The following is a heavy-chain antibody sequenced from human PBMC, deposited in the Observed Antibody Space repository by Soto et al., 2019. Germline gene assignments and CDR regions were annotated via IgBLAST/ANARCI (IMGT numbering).Heavy chain of an antibody. CDR3: AREGGTGEEDY. V-gene: IGHV3-33*01. Sequence: QVQLVESGGGVVQPGRSLRLSCAASGFTFSSYGMHWVRQAPGKGLEWVAVIWYDGSNKYYADSVKGRFTISRDNSKNTLYLQMXSXRAEDTAVYYCAREGGTGEEDYWGQGTLVTVSS. J-gene: IGHJ4*02. D-gene: IGHD1-1*01. CDR1: GFTFSSYG. CDR2: IWYDGSNK.